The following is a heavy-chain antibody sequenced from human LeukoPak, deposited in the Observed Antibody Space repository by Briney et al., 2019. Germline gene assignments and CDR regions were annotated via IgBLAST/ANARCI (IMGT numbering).Heavy chain of an antibody. CDR3: AKGSGFGELCLDY. CDR2: ISSSGDGT. V-gene: IGHV3-23*01. D-gene: IGHD3-10*01. J-gene: IGHJ4*02. CDR1: GFTFTSYA. Sequence: GGSLRLSCAASGFTFTSYAMSWVRQAPGKGLEWVSGISSSGDGTYYADSVKGRFTISRDNSKNTLYLQMNSLRAEDTAVYYCAKGSGFGELCLDYWGQGTLVTVSS.